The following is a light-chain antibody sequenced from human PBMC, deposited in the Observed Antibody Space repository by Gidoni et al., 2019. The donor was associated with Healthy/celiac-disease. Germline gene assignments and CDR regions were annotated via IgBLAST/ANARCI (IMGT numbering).Light chain of an antibody. CDR3: QQRSNWST. Sequence: EIVLTQSPATLSLSPGERATLSCRASQSVSSYLAWYQQKPGQAPRLLIYDASNRATGIPARFSGSGSGTDFTLTISSLEPEDFAVYYCQQRSNWSTFGGXTKVEIK. J-gene: IGKJ4*01. CDR2: DAS. CDR1: QSVSSY. V-gene: IGKV3-11*01.